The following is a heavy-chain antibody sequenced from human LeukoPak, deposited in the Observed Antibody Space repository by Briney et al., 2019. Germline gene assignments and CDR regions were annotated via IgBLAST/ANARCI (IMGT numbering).Heavy chain of an antibody. CDR2: ISAGNGNT. CDR1: GYTFTNYA. J-gene: IGHJ4*02. D-gene: IGHD1-26*01. V-gene: IGHV1-3*01. Sequence: GSVKVSCKASGYTFTNYAIHWVRQAPGQRHEWMGWISAGNGNTKYSQKFQGRVTIIRATSASTAYMELSSLRSEDTAVYYCARSNSGSYWSQYYFDYWGQGTLVTVSS. CDR3: ARSNSGSYWSQYYFDY.